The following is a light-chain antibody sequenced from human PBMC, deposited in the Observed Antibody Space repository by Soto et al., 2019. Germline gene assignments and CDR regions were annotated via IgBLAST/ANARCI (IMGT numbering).Light chain of an antibody. V-gene: IGLV1-40*01. CDR3: QSYDSSLSGSEV. Sequence: QSALTQPPSVSGSPGQSARGSCTWISAKIGAGYDVHWYQQLPGTAPKLLIYGNGNRPSGVPDRFSGSKSGTSASLAITGLQAEDEADYYCQSYDSSLSGSEVFGTGTKVTVL. CDR1: SAKIGAGYD. CDR2: GNG. J-gene: IGLJ1*01.